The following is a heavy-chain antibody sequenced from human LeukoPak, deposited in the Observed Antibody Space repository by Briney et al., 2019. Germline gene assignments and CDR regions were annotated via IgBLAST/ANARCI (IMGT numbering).Heavy chain of an antibody. CDR2: IYSGGST. J-gene: IGHJ6*03. D-gene: IGHD1-1*01. CDR1: GFTVSSNY. V-gene: IGHV3-66*02. CDR3: ARDQLELPYYYYYMDV. Sequence: PGGSLRLSCAASGFTVSSNYMSWVRQAPGKGPEWVSDIYSGGSTYYADSVKGRFTISRDNSKNTLYLQMNSLRAEDTAVDYCARDQLELPYYYYYMDVWGKGTTVTVSS.